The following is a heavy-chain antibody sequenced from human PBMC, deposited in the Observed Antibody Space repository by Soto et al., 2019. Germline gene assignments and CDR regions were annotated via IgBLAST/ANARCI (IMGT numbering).Heavy chain of an antibody. CDR1: GLTFSSYW. D-gene: IGHD3-3*01. Sequence: GGSLRLSWEASGLTFSSYWMTWVRQAPGKGLEWVADIKPDGSEKYYVDSVEGRFTISRDNAKNSIYLEMNSLRVEDTAVYYCARSITTLGVVTISDDNWFDPWGQGTPVTVSS. CDR3: ARSITTLGVVTISDDNWFDP. J-gene: IGHJ5*02. CDR2: IKPDGSEK. V-gene: IGHV3-7*03.